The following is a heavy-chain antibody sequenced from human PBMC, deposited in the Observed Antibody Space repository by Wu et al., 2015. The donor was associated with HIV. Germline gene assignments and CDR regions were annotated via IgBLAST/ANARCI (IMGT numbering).Heavy chain of an antibody. CDR1: GYSFYSHG. V-gene: IGHV1-18*01. J-gene: IGHJ3*01. Sequence: QVQLEQSGAEMKKPGASVMLSCKTSGYSFYSHGIAWVRQAPGQGLEWMGWISVYNGNTKYAQKFQDRVTMTTDISTSTAYMELRTLTSDDTAVYYCAREPYSSGWYGSSAFDVWGQGTVVTVSS. CDR2: ISVYNGNT. D-gene: IGHD6-19*01. CDR3: AREPYSSGWYGSSAFDV.